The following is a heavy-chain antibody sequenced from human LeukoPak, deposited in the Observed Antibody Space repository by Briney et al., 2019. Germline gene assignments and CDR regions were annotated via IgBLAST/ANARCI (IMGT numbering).Heavy chain of an antibody. V-gene: IGHV3-21*01. CDR2: ISSSSSYI. CDR3: ARVYCSGGSCYGSFYFDY. D-gene: IGHD2-15*01. CDR1: GFTFSSYS. Sequence: GGSLRLSCAASGFTFSSYSMNWVRQAPGKGLEWVSSISSSSSYIYYADSVKGRFTISRDNAKNSLYLQMNSLRAEDTAVYYCARVYCSGGSCYGSFYFDYWGQGTLVTVSS. J-gene: IGHJ4*02.